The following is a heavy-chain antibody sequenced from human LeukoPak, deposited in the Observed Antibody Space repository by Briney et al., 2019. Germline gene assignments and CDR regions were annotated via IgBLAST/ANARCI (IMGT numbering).Heavy chain of an antibody. CDR3: ARGYGRWLQSGVYYFDY. V-gene: IGHV4-34*01. Sequence: PSETLSLTCAVYGGSFSGYYWSWIRQPPGEGLEWIGEINHSGTTSYNPSLKSRVTISVDTSKSQFSLKLNSVTAADTAVYYCARGYGRWLQSGVYYFDYWGQETLVTVSS. D-gene: IGHD5-24*01. CDR2: INHSGTT. CDR1: GGSFSGYY. J-gene: IGHJ4*02.